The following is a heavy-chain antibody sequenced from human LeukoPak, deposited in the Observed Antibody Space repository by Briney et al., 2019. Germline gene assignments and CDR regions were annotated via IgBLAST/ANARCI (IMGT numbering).Heavy chain of an antibody. V-gene: IGHV4-38-2*02. D-gene: IGHD3-10*01. Sequence: SATLSLTCTVSGYSISSGYYWGWIRQPPGKGLEWIGSIYHSGSTYYNPSLKSRVTISVDTSKNQFSLKLSSVTAADTAVYYCARNRYYYGSGSYGVPNWFDPWGQGTLVTVSS. J-gene: IGHJ5*02. CDR3: ARNRYYYGSGSYGVPNWFDP. CDR2: IYHSGST. CDR1: GYSISSGYY.